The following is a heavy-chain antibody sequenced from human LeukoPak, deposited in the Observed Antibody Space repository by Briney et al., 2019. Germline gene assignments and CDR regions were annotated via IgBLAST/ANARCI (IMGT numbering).Heavy chain of an antibody. V-gene: IGHV1-69*05. Sequence: ASVKVSCKASGDTFSSYAVSWVRQAPGQGLEWMGGFIPMFGTADYRQKFQDRVSVTMDESTTTAYMELSSLTSEDTAVYYCARVKLGRPYGSTGDFYNMDVWGKGTTVTVSS. J-gene: IGHJ6*03. CDR3: ARVKLGRPYGSTGDFYNMDV. CDR1: GDTFSSYA. CDR2: FIPMFGTA. D-gene: IGHD3-10*01.